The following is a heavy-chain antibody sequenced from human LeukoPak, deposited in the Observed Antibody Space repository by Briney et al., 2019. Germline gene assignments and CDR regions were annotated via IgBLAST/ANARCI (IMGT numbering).Heavy chain of an antibody. CDR1: GFTFSSYW. CDR3: ARDYIDYYNYYGMDV. V-gene: IGHV3-23*01. Sequence: PGGSLRLSCAASGFTFSSYWMSWVRQAPGEGLAWVSSISVSGGSTYYAASVKGRFTISRDNSKNTLYLQMNSLRVEDTAIYYCARDYIDYYNYYGMDVWGKGATVTVSS. CDR2: ISVSGGST. J-gene: IGHJ6*04.